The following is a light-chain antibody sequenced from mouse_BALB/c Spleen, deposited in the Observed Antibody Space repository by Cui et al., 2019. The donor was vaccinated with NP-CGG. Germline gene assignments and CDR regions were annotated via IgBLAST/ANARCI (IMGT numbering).Light chain of an antibody. CDR1: TGAVTTSNY. J-gene: IGLJ1*01. CDR2: GTN. V-gene: IGLV1*01. CDR3: ALWYSNHWV. Sequence: AVVIQESALTTTPGETVTPTCRLSTGAVTTSNYANWVQEKPDHLFTGLIGGTNNRAPGIPARFSGSLIGDKAALTITGAQTEDEAIYFCALWYSNHWVYGGGTKLTVL.